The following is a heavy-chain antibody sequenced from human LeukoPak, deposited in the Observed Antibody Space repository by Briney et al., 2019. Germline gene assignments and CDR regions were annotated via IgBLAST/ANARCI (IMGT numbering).Heavy chain of an antibody. J-gene: IGHJ4*02. V-gene: IGHV4-4*07. CDR3: ARARGRLLLIDY. D-gene: IGHD2-15*01. CDR1: GGSISSYY. CDR2: IYSSGST. Sequence: SETLSLTCTVSGGSISSYYWSWILQPAGKGLEWIGRIYSSGSTDYNPSLKSRVTMSVDTSKNQFSLNLTSVTAADSAVYYCARARGRLLLIDYWGQGTLVTVSS.